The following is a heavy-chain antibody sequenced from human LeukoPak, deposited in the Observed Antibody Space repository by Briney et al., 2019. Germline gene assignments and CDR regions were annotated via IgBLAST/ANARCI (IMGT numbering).Heavy chain of an antibody. D-gene: IGHD1-26*01. Sequence: APGXXXXWVAVISYDGSNKYYADSVKGRFTISRDNSKNTLYLQMNSLRAEDTAVYYCARAGEWELLNYWGQGTLVTVSS. CDR2: ISYDGSNK. J-gene: IGHJ4*02. CDR3: ARAGEWELLNY. V-gene: IGHV3-30-3*01.